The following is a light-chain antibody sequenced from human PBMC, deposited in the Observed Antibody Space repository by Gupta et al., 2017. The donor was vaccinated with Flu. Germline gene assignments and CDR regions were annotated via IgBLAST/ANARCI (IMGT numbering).Light chain of an antibody. V-gene: IGLV2-11*02. CDR3: VAEAASDNALL. CDR2: DVS. CDR1: SSDVGGYNY. Sequence: QSALTQPRSGSGSPGQSVTISCTGTSSDVGGYNYVSWYQQHTGKAPNLMVYDVSKRPSGVPDRFSGAKSGNTAALTSSGLQAEDEADYYCVAEAASDNALLFGGGTKLTVL. J-gene: IGLJ3*02.